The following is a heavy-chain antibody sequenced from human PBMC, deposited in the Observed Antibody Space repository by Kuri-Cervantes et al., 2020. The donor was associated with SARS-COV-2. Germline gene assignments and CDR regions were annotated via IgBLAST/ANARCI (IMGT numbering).Heavy chain of an antibody. CDR2: ISTGSAYI. V-gene: IGHV3-21*01. J-gene: IGHJ6*03. D-gene: IGHD2-2*01. Sequence: GGSLRLSCAASGFTVSSYSMNWVRQAPGKGLEWVSYISTGSAYIYHGDSVKGRFIISRDNAKNSLYLQMTSLRAEDTAVYYCAKRARVVPAAAVYYYYMDVWGKGTTVTVSS. CDR1: GFTVSSYS. CDR3: AKRARVVPAAAVYYYYMDV.